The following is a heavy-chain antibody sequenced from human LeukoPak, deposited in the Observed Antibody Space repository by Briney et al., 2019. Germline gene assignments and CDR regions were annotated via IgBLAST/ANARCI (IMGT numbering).Heavy chain of an antibody. D-gene: IGHD3-22*01. Sequence: SETLSLTCTVSGGSISSYYWSWIRQPPGKGLEWIGYIYYSGSTNYNPSLKSRVTISVDTSKNQFSLKLSSVTAADTAVYYCARHGPDYYDSSAYYFAFDYWGQGTLVTVSS. V-gene: IGHV4-59*08. J-gene: IGHJ4*02. CDR3: ARHGPDYYDSSAYYFAFDY. CDR2: IYYSGST. CDR1: GGSISSYY.